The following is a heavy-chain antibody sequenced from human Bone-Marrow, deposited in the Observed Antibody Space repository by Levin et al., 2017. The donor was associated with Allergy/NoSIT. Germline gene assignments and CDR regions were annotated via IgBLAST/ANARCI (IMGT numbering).Heavy chain of an antibody. V-gene: IGHV4-39*01. J-gene: IGHJ3*02. D-gene: IGHD3-22*01. CDR2: IYYSGST. Sequence: SCTVSGGSISSSSYYWGWIRQPPGKGLEWIGSIYYSGSTYYNPSLKSRVTISVDTSKNQFSLKLSSVTAADTAVYYCASLTMTRTLDAFDIWGQGTMVTVSS. CDR3: ASLTMTRTLDAFDI. CDR1: GGSISSSSYY.